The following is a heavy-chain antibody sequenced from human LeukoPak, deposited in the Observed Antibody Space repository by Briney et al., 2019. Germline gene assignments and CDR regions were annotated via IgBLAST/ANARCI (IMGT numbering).Heavy chain of an antibody. J-gene: IGHJ5*02. CDR3: AREGYCSKTSCYGAWFDP. V-gene: IGHV1-2*02. CDR2: INPNNGGT. Sequence: GASVKVSCKASGYTFTGYYIHWVRQAPGQGLEWMGWINPNNGGTNYAQKFQGRVSMTRDTSINTAYMDLNTLKSDDTAVYFCAREGYCSKTSCYGAWFDPWGQGTPVTVSS. D-gene: IGHD2-2*01. CDR1: GYTFTGYY.